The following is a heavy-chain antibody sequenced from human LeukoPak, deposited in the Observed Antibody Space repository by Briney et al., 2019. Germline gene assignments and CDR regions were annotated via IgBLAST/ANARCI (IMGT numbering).Heavy chain of an antibody. V-gene: IGHV4-59*01. J-gene: IGHJ6*02. Sequence: EASETLSLTCTVSGGTIINYYWSWIRHPPGKGLEWIGVIYYSGSTNYNPSLKSRVTISVDTSKNQFSLKLSSVTAADTAVYSYARAGNWGSEGYHHGMDVWGQGTTVTVSS. CDR1: GGTIINYY. D-gene: IGHD7-27*01. CDR2: IYYSGST. CDR3: ARAGNWGSEGYHHGMDV.